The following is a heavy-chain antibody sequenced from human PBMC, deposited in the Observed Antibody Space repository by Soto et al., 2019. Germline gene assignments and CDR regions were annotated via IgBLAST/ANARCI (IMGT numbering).Heavy chain of an antibody. CDR3: ARGRRRESRWGGDCYYFDY. CDR1: GFSFSDGAVG. V-gene: IGHV2-5*02. D-gene: IGHD2-21*01. J-gene: IGHJ4*02. Sequence: QITLKESGPTLVKPTETLTLTCSFSGFSFSDGAVGVGWFRQSPGQAPEWLAICYWDDDKWYSPSLRTRLTAGHDKPSNQVVLSMIQMDTLDTATYCCARGRRRESRWGGDCYYFDYWGQGILVTASS. CDR2: CYWDDDK.